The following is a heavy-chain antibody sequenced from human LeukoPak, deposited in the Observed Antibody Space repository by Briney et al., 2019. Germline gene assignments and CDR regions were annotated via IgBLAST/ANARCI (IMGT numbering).Heavy chain of an antibody. CDR3: ARLAYSGDYVNY. V-gene: IGHV4-39*01. D-gene: IGHD4-17*01. CDR1: GGSFSSNSYY. Sequence: SETLSLTCTVSGGSFSSNSYYWGWIRQPPGKGLEWIGSIYYAGSTYYNPSLKSRVTLYVDTSKNQFSLNLNSVTAADTAVYYCARLAYSGDYVNYWGQGILVTVSS. J-gene: IGHJ4*02. CDR2: IYYAGST.